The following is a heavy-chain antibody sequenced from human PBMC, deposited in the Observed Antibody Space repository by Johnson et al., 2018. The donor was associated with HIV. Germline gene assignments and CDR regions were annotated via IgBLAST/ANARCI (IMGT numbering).Heavy chain of an antibody. V-gene: IGHV3-20*04. CDR1: GFTFDDYG. J-gene: IGHJ3*02. CDR3: ARGLELYLDLGWDDAFDI. CDR2: INWHGGST. Sequence: VQLVESGGGVVQPGGSLRLSCAASGFTFDDYGMSWVRQAPGKGLEWVSGINWHGGSTGYAASVKGRFTISRDSSEKTLYLQMNSLRPEDKAVYYCARGLELYLDLGWDDAFDIWGQGTMVTVSS. D-gene: IGHD1-26*01.